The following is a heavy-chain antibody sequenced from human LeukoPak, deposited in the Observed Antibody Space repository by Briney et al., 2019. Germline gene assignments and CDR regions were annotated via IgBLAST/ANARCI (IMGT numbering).Heavy chain of an antibody. CDR3: ARDWRRNRGVSGYMDV. J-gene: IGHJ6*03. CDR1: GYTFTSYY. D-gene: IGHD3-10*01. V-gene: IGHV1-2*02. CDR2: INPNSGGT. Sequence: GASVKVSCKASGYTFTSYYMHWVRQAPGQGLEWMGWINPNSGGTNYAQKFQGRVTMTRDTSISTAYMELSRLRSDDTAVYYCARDWRRNRGVSGYMDVWGKGTTVTVSS.